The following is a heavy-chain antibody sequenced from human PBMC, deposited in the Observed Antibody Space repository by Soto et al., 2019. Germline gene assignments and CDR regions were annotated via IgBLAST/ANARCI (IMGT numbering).Heavy chain of an antibody. J-gene: IGHJ6*02. CDR1: GFTFSSYW. D-gene: IGHD3-3*01. CDR3: ARDQTYYDFWSGYYSDYYYYGMDV. Sequence: EVQLVESGGGLVQPGGSLRLSCAASGFTFSSYWMHWVRQAPGKGLVWVSRINSDGSSTSYADSVKGRFTISRDNAKNTLYLQRNSLRAEDTAVYYCARDQTYYDFWSGYYSDYYYYGMDVWGQGTTVTVSS. V-gene: IGHV3-74*01. CDR2: INSDGSST.